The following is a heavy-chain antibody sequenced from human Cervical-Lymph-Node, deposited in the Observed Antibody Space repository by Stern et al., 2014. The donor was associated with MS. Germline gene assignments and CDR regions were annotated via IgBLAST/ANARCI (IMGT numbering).Heavy chain of an antibody. J-gene: IGHJ4*01. D-gene: IGHD3-3*01. CDR3: ARDSGLESSPLDY. CDR1: GFTFSAYG. Sequence: VQLVESEGGVVQPGRSLRLSCTTSGFTFSAYGTHWVRQALGKGLEWVAVIWYDGGKKYYSESVKGRFSITRDNSRNTVYLQMNSLRAEDTAVYYCARDSGLESSPLDYWGHGTLVTVSS. V-gene: IGHV3-33*01. CDR2: IWYDGGKK.